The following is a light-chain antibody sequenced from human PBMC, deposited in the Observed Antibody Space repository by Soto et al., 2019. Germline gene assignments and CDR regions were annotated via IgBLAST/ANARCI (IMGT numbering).Light chain of an antibody. CDR1: RSDVGGYNL. CDR3: CSYTDSSTSVV. V-gene: IGLV2-23*01. J-gene: IGLJ2*01. Sequence: QSALTQPASVSGSPGQSITISCTGTRSDVGGYNLVSWYQHHPGKAPKLMIYEGSKRHSGVSNRFSGSKSGNTASLTISGLQAEDEADYYCCSYTDSSTSVVFGGGTKRTVL. CDR2: EGS.